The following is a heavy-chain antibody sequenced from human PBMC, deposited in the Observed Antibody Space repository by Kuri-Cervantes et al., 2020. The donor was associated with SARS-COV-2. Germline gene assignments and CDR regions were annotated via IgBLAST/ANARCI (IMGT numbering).Heavy chain of an antibody. D-gene: IGHD3-22*01. J-gene: IGHJ3*02. CDR2: IIPIFGTA. Sequence: SVKVSCKASGGTISSYAISWVRQASGQGLEWMGGIIPIFGTANYAQKFQGRVTITADKSTSTAYMELSSLRSEDTAVYYCARARSSGSYYQGRAFDIWGQGTMVTVSS. V-gene: IGHV1-69*06. CDR3: ARARSSGSYYQGRAFDI. CDR1: GGTISSYA.